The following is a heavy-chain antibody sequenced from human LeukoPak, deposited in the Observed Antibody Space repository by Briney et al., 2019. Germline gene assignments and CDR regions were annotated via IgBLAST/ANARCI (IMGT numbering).Heavy chain of an antibody. Sequence: SETLSLTCTVSGGSIINYHWSWIRQPAGKGLEWIGRIHSSGATDYSPSLKSRVTLSLDKSKSHFSLKLSSVTAADTAIYYCAREDSAAYCTSTNCFGFDYWGQGTLVTVSS. V-gene: IGHV4-4*07. CDR1: GGSIINYH. CDR3: AREDSAAYCTSTNCFGFDY. CDR2: IHSSGAT. J-gene: IGHJ4*02. D-gene: IGHD2-2*01.